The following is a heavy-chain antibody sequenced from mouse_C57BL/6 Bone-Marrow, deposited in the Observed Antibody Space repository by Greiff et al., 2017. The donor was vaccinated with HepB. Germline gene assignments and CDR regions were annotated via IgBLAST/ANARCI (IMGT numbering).Heavy chain of an antibody. CDR2: IDPSDSYT. V-gene: IGHV1-59*01. D-gene: IGHD1-1*01. CDR3: ARCDYGSSYDAMDY. Sequence: QVQLQQPGAELVRPGTSVKLSCKASGYTFTSYWMHWVKQRPGQGLEWIGVIDPSDSYTNYNQKFKGKATLTVDTSSSTAYMQLSSLTSEDSAVYYCARCDYGSSYDAMDYWGQGTSVTVSS. J-gene: IGHJ4*01. CDR1: GYTFTSYW.